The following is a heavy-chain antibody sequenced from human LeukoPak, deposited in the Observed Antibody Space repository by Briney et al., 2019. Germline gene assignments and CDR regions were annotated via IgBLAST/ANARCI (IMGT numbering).Heavy chain of an antibody. J-gene: IGHJ4*02. Sequence: GGSQRLSCAASGFTFSSYAMSWVRQAPGKGLEWVSSISDNSNYIYYSDSVEGRFTISRDNAKNSLYLQMNSLRVEDTAVYYCANHFACGSTSCPPFDSWGQGTLVTVSS. CDR3: ANHFACGSTSCPPFDS. D-gene: IGHD2-2*01. CDR1: GFTFSSYA. CDR2: ISDNSNYI. V-gene: IGHV3-21*01.